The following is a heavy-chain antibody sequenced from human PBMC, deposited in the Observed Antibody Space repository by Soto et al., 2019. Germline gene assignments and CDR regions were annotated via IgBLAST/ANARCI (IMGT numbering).Heavy chain of an antibody. V-gene: IGHV4-31*03. CDR3: ARVLGCSSTSCQNWFDP. Sequence: SETLSLTCTVSGGSISSGGYYWSWIRQHPGKGLEWIGYIYYSGSTYYNPSLKSRVTISVDTSKNQFSLKLSSVTAADTAVYYCARVLGCSSTSCQNWFDPWGQGTLVTVSS. CDR2: IYYSGST. CDR1: GGSISSGGYY. D-gene: IGHD2-2*01. J-gene: IGHJ5*02.